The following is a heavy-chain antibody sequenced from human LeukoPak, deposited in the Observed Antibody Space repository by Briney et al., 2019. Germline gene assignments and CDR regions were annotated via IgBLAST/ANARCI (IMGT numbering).Heavy chain of an antibody. Sequence: GGSLRLSCAASGFTFDDYGMSWVRQAPGKGLVWVSRINSDGSSTSYADSVKGRFTISRDNAKNTLYLQMNSLRAEDTAVYYCARAGSPYSSGWYEVLGYWGQGTLVTVSS. D-gene: IGHD6-19*01. V-gene: IGHV3-74*01. CDR1: GFTFDDYG. CDR3: ARAGSPYSSGWYEVLGY. CDR2: INSDGSST. J-gene: IGHJ4*02.